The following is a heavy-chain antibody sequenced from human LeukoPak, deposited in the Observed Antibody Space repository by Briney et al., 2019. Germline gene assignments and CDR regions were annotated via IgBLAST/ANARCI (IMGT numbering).Heavy chain of an antibody. D-gene: IGHD2-21*01. J-gene: IGHJ6*03. V-gene: IGHV1-69*04. Sequence: SVKVSCKASGGTFSSYAISWVRQAPGQGLEWMGRIIPILGIANYAQKFQGRVTITADKSTSTAYMELSSLRSEDTAVYYCARVVIGSSFHYYYYYMDVWGKGTTVTVSS. CDR1: GGTFSSYA. CDR2: IIPILGIA. CDR3: ARVVIGSSFHYYYYYMDV.